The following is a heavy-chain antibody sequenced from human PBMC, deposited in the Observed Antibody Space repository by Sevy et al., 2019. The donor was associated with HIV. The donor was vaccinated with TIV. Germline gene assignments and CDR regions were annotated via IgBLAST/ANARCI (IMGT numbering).Heavy chain of an antibody. J-gene: IGHJ4*02. CDR1: GFTFSSYA. CDR2: ISSNGGST. Sequence: GGSLRLSCSASGFTFSSYAMHWVRQAPGKGLEYVSAISSNGGSTYYADSVKGRFTISRDNSKNTLYLQMSSLRAEDTAVYYCVKARGWYGGYFDYWGQGTLATVSS. D-gene: IGHD6-19*01. V-gene: IGHV3-64D*06. CDR3: VKARGWYGGYFDY.